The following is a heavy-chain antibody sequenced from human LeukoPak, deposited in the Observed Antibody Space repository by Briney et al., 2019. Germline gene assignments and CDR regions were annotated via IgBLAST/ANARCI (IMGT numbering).Heavy chain of an antibody. CDR3: ARDWEMPTINYVGY. D-gene: IGHD5-24*01. CDR2: ISSSGSYI. J-gene: IGHJ4*02. Sequence: PGGSLRLSCAASGFTFTSYCMNWVRQAPGKGLEWVSSISSSGSYIYYADSVKGRFTVSRDTARNSLYLQMNSLRAEDTAVYYCARDWEMPTINYVGYWGQGTLVTVSS. CDR1: GFTFTSYC. V-gene: IGHV3-21*01.